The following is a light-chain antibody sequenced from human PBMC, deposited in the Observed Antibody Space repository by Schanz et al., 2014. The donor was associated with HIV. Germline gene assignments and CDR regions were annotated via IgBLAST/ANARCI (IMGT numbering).Light chain of an antibody. Sequence: QSVLAQPPSASGTPGQRVTISCAGSTSNIGDNPVNWYQHVPGTAPKLLIYSDNQRPSEVTDRFSASKSGTSASLAISGLQSEDEADYYCAVWDDSLNARIFGGGTKLTVL. J-gene: IGLJ2*01. CDR3: AVWDDSLNARI. V-gene: IGLV1-44*01. CDR1: TSNIGDNP. CDR2: SDN.